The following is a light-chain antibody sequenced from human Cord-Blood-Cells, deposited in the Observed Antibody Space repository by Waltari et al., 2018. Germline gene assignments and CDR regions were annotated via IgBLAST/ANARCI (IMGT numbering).Light chain of an antibody. V-gene: IGLV3-16*01. CDR2: KNS. Sequence: SYELTQPPSVSVSLGQMARITCSGEALHKKYAYWYQQKPGQFPVLVIYKNSERPSGIPERFSGSSSGTIVTLTISGVQAEDEADYYCLSADSSGTVVFGGGTKLTVL. CDR1: ALHKKY. CDR3: LSADSSGTVV. J-gene: IGLJ2*01.